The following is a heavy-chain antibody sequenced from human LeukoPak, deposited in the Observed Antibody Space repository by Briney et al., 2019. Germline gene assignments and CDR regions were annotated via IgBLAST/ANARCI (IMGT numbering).Heavy chain of an antibody. CDR2: ISGSGGST. CDR3: ANNVLLWFGEFH. V-gene: IGHV3-23*01. J-gene: IGHJ4*02. D-gene: IGHD3-10*01. CDR1: GFTFSSYA. Sequence: GGSLRLSCAASGFTFSSYAMSWVRQAPGKGLEWVSAISGSGGSTYYADSVKGRFPISRDNSKNTLYLQMNSLRAEDTAVYYCANNVLLWFGEFHWGQGTLVTVSS.